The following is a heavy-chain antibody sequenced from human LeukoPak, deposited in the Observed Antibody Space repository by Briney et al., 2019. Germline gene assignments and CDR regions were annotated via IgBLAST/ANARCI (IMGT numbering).Heavy chain of an antibody. CDR3: VRGVADSYGQFDN. J-gene: IGHJ4*02. CDR1: GFSFSSYW. Sequence: GGSLRLSCAASGFSFSSYWMHWVRQAPGKGPVWVSLISNDESTIIYADSVKGRITISRDNAKNTLYLQMNSLRAEDTAVYYCVRGVADSYGQFDNWGQGTLVTVSS. D-gene: IGHD3-10*01. CDR2: ISNDESTI. V-gene: IGHV3-74*01.